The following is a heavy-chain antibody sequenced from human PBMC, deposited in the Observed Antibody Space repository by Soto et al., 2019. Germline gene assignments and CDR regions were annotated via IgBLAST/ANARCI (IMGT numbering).Heavy chain of an antibody. D-gene: IGHD3-16*01. CDR3: ARGGTYHELVPDN. J-gene: IGHJ4*02. Sequence: QVQLQESGPGLVKPSQTLSLTCTVSGASISSGVYYWNWIRQHPGKGLEWIGYIYHSGSTYYSPSLKSRATISVDTSKNPCSLKMSSVTAADTAVYYCARGGTYHELVPDNWGQGTLVTVSS. CDR1: GASISSGVYY. V-gene: IGHV4-31*03. CDR2: IYHSGST.